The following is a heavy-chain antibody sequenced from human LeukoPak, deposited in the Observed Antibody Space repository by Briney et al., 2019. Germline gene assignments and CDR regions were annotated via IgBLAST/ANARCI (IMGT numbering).Heavy chain of an antibody. V-gene: IGHV4-34*01. J-gene: IGHJ3*02. CDR1: GGSFSGYY. Sequence: SETLSLTCAVYGGSFSGYYWSWIRQPPGKGLEWIGEINHSGSTNYNPSLKSRVTISVDTFKNQFSLKLSSVTAADTAVYYCATTMVRGAFDAFDIWGQGTMVTVCS. D-gene: IGHD3-10*01. CDR3: ATTMVRGAFDAFDI. CDR2: INHSGST.